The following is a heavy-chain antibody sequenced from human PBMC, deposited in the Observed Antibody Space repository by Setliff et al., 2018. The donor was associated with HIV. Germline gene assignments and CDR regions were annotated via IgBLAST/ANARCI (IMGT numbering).Heavy chain of an antibody. CDR3: ARRVPPIPSGGLDY. V-gene: IGHV1-2*02. CDR2: INPNSSDT. CDR1: GYRFIDYY. D-gene: IGHD6-19*01. Sequence: ASVKVSCKASGYRFIDYYIHWVRQAPGQGLEWMGWINPNSSDTNYAQKFQGRVTMTRDTSISTAYMDLSRLRSDDTAVYYCARRVPPIPSGGLDYWGQGTLVTVSS. J-gene: IGHJ4*02.